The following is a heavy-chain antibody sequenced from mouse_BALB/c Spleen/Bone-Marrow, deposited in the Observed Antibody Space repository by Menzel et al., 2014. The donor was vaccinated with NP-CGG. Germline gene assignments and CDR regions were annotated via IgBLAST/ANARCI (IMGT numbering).Heavy chain of an antibody. CDR2: INPDSSTI. Sequence: VKLMESGGGLVQPGGSLKLSCAASGFDFSRYRMSWVRQAPGKGLEWIGEINPDSSTINYTPSLKDKFIISRDNAKNTLYLQMSKVRSEDTALYYCARLSYYGRFAYWGQGTLVTVSA. V-gene: IGHV4-1*02. J-gene: IGHJ3*01. CDR3: ARLSYYGRFAY. D-gene: IGHD1-1*01. CDR1: GFDFSRYR.